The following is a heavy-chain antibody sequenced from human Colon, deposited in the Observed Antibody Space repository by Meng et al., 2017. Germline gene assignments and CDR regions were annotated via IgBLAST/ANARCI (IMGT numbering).Heavy chain of an antibody. CDR3: ARGSGKGIDF. J-gene: IGHJ4*02. V-gene: IGHV4-39*07. D-gene: IGHD3-10*01. CDR1: GGSISGGTYF. CDR2: VSYNGLT. Sequence: GSLRLSCYVSGGSISGGTYFWAWIRQPPGKGLDYIGSVSYNGLTYYNPSLKSRVTILEDTPTNQLSLRLTSVTAADTAVYYCARGSGKGIDFWGQGRLVTVSS.